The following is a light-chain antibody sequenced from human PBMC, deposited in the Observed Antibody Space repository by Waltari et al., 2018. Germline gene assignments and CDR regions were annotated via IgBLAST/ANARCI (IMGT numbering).Light chain of an antibody. CDR1: QSVLSSSNNKNY. Sequence: DIVMTQSPDSLAVSLGERATIDCTSSQSVLSSSNNKNYLAWYQQKPRQPPKLLISWASTRESGVPDRFSGSGSGTDFTLTISSLQAEDVAVYYCQQYYSTPLTFGGGTKVEIK. CDR3: QQYYSTPLT. V-gene: IGKV4-1*01. CDR2: WAS. J-gene: IGKJ4*01.